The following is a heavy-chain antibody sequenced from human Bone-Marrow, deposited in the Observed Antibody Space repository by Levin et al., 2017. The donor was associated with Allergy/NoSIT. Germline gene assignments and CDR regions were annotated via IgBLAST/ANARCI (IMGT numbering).Heavy chain of an antibody. Sequence: PGGSLRLSCAASGFTFSSYGMHWVRQAPGKGLEWVAVISYDGSNKYYADSVKGRFTISRDNSKNTLYLQMNSLRAEDTAVYYCAKDSRWGVDTAILDYWGQGTLVTVSS. D-gene: IGHD5-18*01. V-gene: IGHV3-30*18. CDR3: AKDSRWGVDTAILDY. CDR1: GFTFSSYG. J-gene: IGHJ4*02. CDR2: ISYDGSNK.